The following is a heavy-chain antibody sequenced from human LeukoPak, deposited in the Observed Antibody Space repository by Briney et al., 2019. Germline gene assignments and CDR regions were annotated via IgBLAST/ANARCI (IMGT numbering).Heavy chain of an antibody. CDR2: IYYSGST. CDR1: GGSISSGSYY. CDR3: ASPYSHDAFDI. V-gene: IGHV4-39*01. J-gene: IGHJ3*02. D-gene: IGHD6-13*01. Sequence: SETLSLTCTVSGGSISSGSYYWGWIRQPPGKGLEWIGSIYYSGSTYYNPSLKSRVTISVDTSKNQFSLKLSSVTAADTAVYYCASPYSHDAFDIWGQGTMVTVSS.